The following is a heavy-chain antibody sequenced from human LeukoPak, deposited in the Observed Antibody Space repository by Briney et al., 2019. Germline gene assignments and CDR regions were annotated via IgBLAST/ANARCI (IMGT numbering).Heavy chain of an antibody. CDR2: INGDARST. CDR3: ARGVPGDY. J-gene: IGHJ4*02. CDR1: GFTFDDYA. V-gene: IGHV3-43*02. Sequence: GGSLRLSCAASGFTFDDYAMHWVRQAPGKGLEWVSLINGDARSTYYADSVKGRFTISRDNAKNSLFLQMNSVRAEDTAVYYCARGVPGDYWGQGTLVTVSS. D-gene: IGHD1-1*01.